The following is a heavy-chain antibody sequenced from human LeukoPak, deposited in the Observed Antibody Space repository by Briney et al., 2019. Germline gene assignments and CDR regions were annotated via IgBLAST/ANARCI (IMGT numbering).Heavy chain of an antibody. D-gene: IGHD3-10*01. J-gene: IGHJ4*02. V-gene: IGHV4-34*01. Sequence: SETLSLTCTVSGGSISSYYWSWIRQPPGKGLEWIGEINHSGSTNYNPSLKSRVTISVDTSKNQFSLKLSSVTAADTAVYYCARGYGLLWFGELLPHPFDYWGQGTLVTVSS. CDR1: GGSISSYY. CDR3: ARGYGLLWFGELLPHPFDY. CDR2: INHSGST.